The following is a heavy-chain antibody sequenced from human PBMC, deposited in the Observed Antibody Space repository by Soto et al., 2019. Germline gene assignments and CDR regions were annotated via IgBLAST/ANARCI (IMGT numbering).Heavy chain of an antibody. J-gene: IGHJ4*02. D-gene: IGHD5-18*01. Sequence: EVQLLESGGGLVQPGGSLRLSCAASGFTFSSYAMSWVRQAPGKVLEWVSGISGSGDSPYYTDSVKGRFTISRDNSKNTLYLQMNSLRAEDTAVYYCATTWRGIQLLYDFDSWGQGTFVTVSS. CDR2: ISGSGDSP. CDR3: ATTWRGIQLLYDFDS. V-gene: IGHV3-23*01. CDR1: GFTFSSYA.